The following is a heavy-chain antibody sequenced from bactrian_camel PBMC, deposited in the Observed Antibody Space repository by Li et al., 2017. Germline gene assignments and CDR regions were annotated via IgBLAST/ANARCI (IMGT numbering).Heavy chain of an antibody. CDR3: ATSTLASWYAGLNY. CDR1: GHTYSSNC. D-gene: IGHD6*01. CDR2: TNMGGSGT. V-gene: IGHV3S40*01. Sequence: VQLVESGGGSVQPGGSLRLSCGASGHTYSSNCMGWFRQAPGKGLEWVAATNMGGSGTYYTDSVKGRFTISRDNAKNTLFLQMNSLKTEDSAVYYCATSTLASWYAGLNYWGQGTQVTVS. J-gene: IGHJ4*01.